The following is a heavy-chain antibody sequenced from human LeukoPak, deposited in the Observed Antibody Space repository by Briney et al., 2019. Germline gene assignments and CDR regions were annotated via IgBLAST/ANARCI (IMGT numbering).Heavy chain of an antibody. V-gene: IGHV4-59*08. Sequence: SETLSLTCTVSGGSISIYYWSWIRQPPGKGLEWIGYIYYSGSTNYNPSLKSRVTISVDTSKNQFSLKLSSVTAADTAVYYCARWSPRAWFDPWGQGTLVTVSS. CDR3: ARWSPRAWFDP. CDR2: IYYSGST. J-gene: IGHJ5*02. CDR1: GGSISIYY.